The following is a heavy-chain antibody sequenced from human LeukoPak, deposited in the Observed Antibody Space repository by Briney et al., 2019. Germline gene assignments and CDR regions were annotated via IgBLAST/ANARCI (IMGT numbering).Heavy chain of an antibody. D-gene: IGHD4-11*01. CDR2: INHSGST. CDR1: GGSISSYY. V-gene: IGHV4-34*01. J-gene: IGHJ6*02. Sequence: SETLSLTCTVSGGSISSYYWSWIRQPPGKGLEWIGEINHSGSTNYNPSLKSRVTISVDTSKNQFSLKLSSVTAADTAVYYCARWRRTVTKNYYYYYGMDVWGQGTTVTVSS. CDR3: ARWRRTVTKNYYYYYGMDV.